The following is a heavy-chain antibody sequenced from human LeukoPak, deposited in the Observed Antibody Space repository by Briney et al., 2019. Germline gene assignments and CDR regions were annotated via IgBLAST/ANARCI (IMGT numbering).Heavy chain of an antibody. V-gene: IGHV4-59*01. J-gene: IGHJ6*02. CDR2: MYYTGST. CDR3: ARVSVVYGMDV. CDR1: GGPISSDY. Sequence: PSETLSLTCTVSGGPISSDYWSWIRQPPGKGLEWIGYMYYTGSTNYNPSFKSRVTMSRDTSNKQFSLRLSSVTVADTAMYYCARVSVVYGMDVWGRGTTVTVSS.